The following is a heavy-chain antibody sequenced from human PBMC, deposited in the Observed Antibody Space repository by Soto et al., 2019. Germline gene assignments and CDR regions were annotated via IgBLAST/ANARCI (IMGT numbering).Heavy chain of an antibody. V-gene: IGHV1-18*04. CDR3: AKVNVVVVAATFEYEYYFDY. CDR2: ISAYNGNT. Sequence: GASVKVSCKASGYTFTSYGISWVRQAPGQGLEWMGWISAYNGNTNYAQKLQGRVTMTTDTSTNTLYLEVNSLRADDTAVYYCAKVNVVVVAATFEYEYYFDYWGQGTLVTVSS. D-gene: IGHD2-15*01. CDR1: GYTFTSYG. J-gene: IGHJ4*02.